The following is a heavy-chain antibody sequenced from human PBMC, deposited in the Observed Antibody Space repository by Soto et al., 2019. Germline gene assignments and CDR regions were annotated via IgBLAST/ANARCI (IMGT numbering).Heavy chain of an antibody. CDR3: VRAVCGTDSPPYSFDY. J-gene: IGHJ4*02. D-gene: IGHD2-8*02. CDR2: IRSKAYSRTT. CDR1: GFTFGGYG. Sequence: GGSLRLSCTTSGFTFGGYGMSWVRQAPGKGLEWVGFIRSKAYSRTTEYAASVRGRFTISRDDSNSIAYLQMNSLTTEDTGVYYCVRAVCGTDSPPYSFDYWGQGILVTVSS. V-gene: IGHV3-49*04.